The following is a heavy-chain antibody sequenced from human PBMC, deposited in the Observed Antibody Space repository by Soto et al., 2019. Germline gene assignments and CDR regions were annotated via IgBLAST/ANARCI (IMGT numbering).Heavy chain of an antibody. V-gene: IGHV3-11*01. CDR3: ARALGYCSSTSCYEAYGMDV. CDR1: GFTFSDYY. CDR2: ITSRGPTI. Sequence: QVQLVESGGGLVKPGGSLRLSCAASGFTFSDYYMSWVRQAPGKGLEWISYITSRGPTIYYADSVKGRVTISRDNAKKSLNLQMNSLRAEDTAVYYCARALGYCSSTSCYEAYGMDVWGQGTTVTVS. J-gene: IGHJ6*02. D-gene: IGHD2-2*01.